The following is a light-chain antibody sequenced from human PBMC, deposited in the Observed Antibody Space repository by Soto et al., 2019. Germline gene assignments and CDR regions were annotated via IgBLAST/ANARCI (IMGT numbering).Light chain of an antibody. CDR2: GAS. CDR3: QQYGSSPFT. V-gene: IGKV3-20*01. CDR1: QSVSSSY. Sequence: EIVLTQSPGTLSLSPGERATLSCRASQSVSSSYLAWYQQKPGQAPRLLIYGASSRATGIPDRFSGSGSGTDFTPTNSRLEPEDFAVYYCQQYGSSPFTFGPGTKVDIK. J-gene: IGKJ3*01.